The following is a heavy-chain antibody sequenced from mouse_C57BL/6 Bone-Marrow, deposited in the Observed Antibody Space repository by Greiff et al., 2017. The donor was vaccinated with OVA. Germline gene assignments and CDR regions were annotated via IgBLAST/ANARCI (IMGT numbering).Heavy chain of an antibody. J-gene: IGHJ2*01. V-gene: IGHV3-6*01. Sequence: EVKLQESGPGLVKPSQSLSLTCSVTGYSITSGYYWNWIRQFPGNKLEWMGYISYDGSNNYNPSLKNRISITRDTSKNQFFLKLNSVTTEDTATYYCARGVYYGNPYYFDYWGQGTTLTVSS. D-gene: IGHD2-1*01. CDR1: GYSITSGYY. CDR3: ARGVYYGNPYYFDY. CDR2: ISYDGSN.